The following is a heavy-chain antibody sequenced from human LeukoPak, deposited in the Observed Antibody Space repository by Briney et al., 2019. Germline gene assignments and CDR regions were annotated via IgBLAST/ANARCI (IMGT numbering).Heavy chain of an antibody. D-gene: IGHD4-17*01. CDR1: GXSISRSPDT. Sequence: SDTLSLTCSVSGXSISRSPDTWGWLRQAPGKGLEWIGNISSVGTTYYIPSLESRVTISIDTSKSQFSLSLTSVSAADTAVYFCARLPTGFPNWFGPWGQGTLVTVSS. CDR3: ARLPTGFPNWFGP. CDR2: ISSVGTT. J-gene: IGHJ5*02. V-gene: IGHV4-39*01.